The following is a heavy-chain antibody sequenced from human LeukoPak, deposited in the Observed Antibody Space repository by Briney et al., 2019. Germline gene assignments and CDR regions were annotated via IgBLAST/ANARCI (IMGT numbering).Heavy chain of an antibody. CDR3: ARDHNYAFDN. V-gene: IGHV3-48*01. D-gene: IGHD1-1*01. CDR2: IAIDSGNT. CDR1: GFPFIEYS. Sequence: GGSLRLSCTASGFPFIEYSMNWVRQAPGKGLEWISYIAIDSGNTKYADSVRGRFTISADKAKNSLYLQMNSLRVEDTAVYYCARDHNYAFDNWGQGTLVSVAS. J-gene: IGHJ4*02.